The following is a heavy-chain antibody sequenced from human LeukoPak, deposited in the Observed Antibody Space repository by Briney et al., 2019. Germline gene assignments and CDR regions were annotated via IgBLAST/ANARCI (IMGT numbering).Heavy chain of an antibody. Sequence: SVKVSCKASGGTFSSYAISWVRQAPGQGLEWMGRTIPILGIANYAQKFQGRVTITADKSTSTAYMELSSLRSEDTAVYYCARDEGGGSASPGDWGQGTLVTVSS. CDR2: TIPILGIA. V-gene: IGHV1-69*04. CDR1: GGTFSSYA. J-gene: IGHJ4*02. D-gene: IGHD2-15*01. CDR3: ARDEGGGSASPGD.